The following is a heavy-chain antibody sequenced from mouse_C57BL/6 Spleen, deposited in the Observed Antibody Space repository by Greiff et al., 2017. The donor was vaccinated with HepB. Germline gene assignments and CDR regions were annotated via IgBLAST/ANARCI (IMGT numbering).Heavy chain of an antibody. D-gene: IGHD2-1*01. CDR3: ARTALYYGNYDAMDY. Sequence: QVTLKESGPGILQSSQTLSLTCSFSGFSLSTSGMGVSWIRQPSGKGLEWLAHIYWDDDKRYNPSLKSRLTISKDTSRNQVFLKITSVDTADTATYYCARTALYYGNYDAMDYWGQGTSVTVSS. CDR2: IYWDDDK. CDR1: GFSLSTSGMG. J-gene: IGHJ4*01. V-gene: IGHV8-12*01.